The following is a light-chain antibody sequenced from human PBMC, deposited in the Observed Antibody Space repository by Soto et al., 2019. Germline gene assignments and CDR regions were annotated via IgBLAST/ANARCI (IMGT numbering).Light chain of an antibody. CDR2: AAS. J-gene: IGKJ2*01. V-gene: IGKV1-12*01. CDR1: QDISGW. Sequence: DIQMTQSPSSVSASVGDRVTITCRASQDISGWLAWFQQKPGKAPNLLIYAASILQSGVPSRFSGSGSGTDFTLTISSLQPEDFATYYCQQSYSTPMYTFGQGTKVDIK. CDR3: QQSYSTPMYT.